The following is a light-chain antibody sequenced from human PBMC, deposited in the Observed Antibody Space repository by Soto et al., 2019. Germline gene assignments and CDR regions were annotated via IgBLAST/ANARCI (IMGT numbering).Light chain of an antibody. Sequence: QSVLTQPPSVSGAPGQRVTISCTGSSSNIGTNYDVQWYQQLPGTAPKLLIYGNSNRPSGVPERFSGSKSGTSASLAITGIQAEDEADYYCQSYDSSLSVVVFGGGTKLTVL. V-gene: IGLV1-40*01. CDR1: SSNIGTNYD. CDR3: QSYDSSLSVVV. CDR2: GNS. J-gene: IGLJ2*01.